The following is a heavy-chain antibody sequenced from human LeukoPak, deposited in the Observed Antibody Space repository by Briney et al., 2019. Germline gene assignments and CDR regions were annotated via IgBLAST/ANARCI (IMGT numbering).Heavy chain of an antibody. J-gene: IGHJ4*02. CDR3: ARCGSSTSCQRELSFDY. V-gene: IGHV1-69*01. CDR2: IIPIFGKA. Sequence: GSSVKVSCKASGGTFSSYAISWVRQAPGQGLEWMGGIIPIFGKANYAQKFQGRVTITADESKSTAYMELSSLRSEDTAVYYCARCGSSTSCQRELSFDYWGQGTLVTVSS. CDR1: GGTFSSYA. D-gene: IGHD2-2*01.